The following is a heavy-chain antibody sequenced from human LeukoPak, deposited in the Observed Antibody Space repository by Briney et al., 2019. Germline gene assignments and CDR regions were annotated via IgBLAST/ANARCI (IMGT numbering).Heavy chain of an antibody. Sequence: GGSLRLSCAASGFTFDDYTIYWVRQAPGKGLEWVSLITCDGGSTYYADSVKGRFTISRDNPKNTLYLQMNSLRAEDTAVYYCAKIPSAVPGRRFDYWGQETLVSVSS. D-gene: IGHD6-19*01. V-gene: IGHV3-43*01. CDR3: AKIPSAVPGRRFDY. J-gene: IGHJ4*02. CDR1: GFTFDDYT. CDR2: ITCDGGST.